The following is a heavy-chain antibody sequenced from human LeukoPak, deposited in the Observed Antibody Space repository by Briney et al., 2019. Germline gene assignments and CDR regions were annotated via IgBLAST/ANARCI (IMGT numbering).Heavy chain of an antibody. CDR2: MNHSGST. D-gene: IGHD2-2*01. J-gene: IGHJ6*03. Sequence: SETLSLSCAVYGGSFSGYNWSWIRQPPGKGLEWVAEMNHSGSTNNNQSLKSRVTISVDTSKTQFSLKLSSVTAAETAVYYCARAGARYCSSTSWRPYYYYMDVWGKGTTVTVSS. CDR1: GGSFSGYN. V-gene: IGHV4-34*01. CDR3: ARAGARYCSSTSWRPYYYYMDV.